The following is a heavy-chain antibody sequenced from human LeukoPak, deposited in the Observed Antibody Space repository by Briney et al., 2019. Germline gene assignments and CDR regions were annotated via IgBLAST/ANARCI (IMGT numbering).Heavy chain of an antibody. CDR3: ARGGVLYPPLDY. CDR1: GGSISSTNW. CDR2: VHLSGRT. Sequence: SETLSLTCGVSGGSISSTNWWTWVRQPPGEGLEWIGEVHLSGRTNYNPSLESRVTMSVDMSENHISLKLTSVTAADTAVYYCARGGVLYPPLDYSAQGPLVTFPS. J-gene: IGHJ4*02. V-gene: IGHV4-4*02.